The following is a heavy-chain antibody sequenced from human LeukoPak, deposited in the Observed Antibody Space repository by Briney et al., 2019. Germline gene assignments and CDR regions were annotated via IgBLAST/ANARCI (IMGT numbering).Heavy chain of an antibody. CDR1: GYTFTSYD. D-gene: IGHD6-19*01. V-gene: IGHV1-8*01. J-gene: IGHJ6*02. CDR2: MNPNSGNT. Sequence: EASVKVSCKASGYTFTSYDINWVRPATGRGLEWMGWMNPNSGNTGYAQKFQGRVTMTRNTSISTAYMELSSLRSEDTAVYYCARTYMLFSGWTTGGYYYYGMDVWGQGTTVTVSS. CDR3: ARTYMLFSGWTTGGYYYYGMDV.